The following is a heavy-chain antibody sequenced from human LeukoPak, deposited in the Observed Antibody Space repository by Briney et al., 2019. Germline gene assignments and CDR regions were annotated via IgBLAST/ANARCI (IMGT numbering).Heavy chain of an antibody. J-gene: IGHJ4*02. D-gene: IGHD3-22*01. CDR2: IYSGGST. CDR3: AKAVVVTYFDY. CDR1: GFTVSSNY. Sequence: SGGSLRLSCAASGFTVSSNYMSWVRQAPGKGLEWVSVIYSGGSTYYADSVKGRFTISRDNSKNTLYLQMNSLRAEDTAVYYCAKAVVVTYFDYWGQGTLVTVSS. V-gene: IGHV3-53*01.